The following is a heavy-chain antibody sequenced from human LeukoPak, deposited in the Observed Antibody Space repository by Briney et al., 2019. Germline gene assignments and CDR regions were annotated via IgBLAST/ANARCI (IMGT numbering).Heavy chain of an antibody. J-gene: IGHJ4*02. CDR2: MSSRGSTI. Sequence: PGGSLRLSCAASGFTFSNYEMNWVRQAPGKGLEWVSYMSSRGSTIYYADSVKGRFTISRDNAKNSLYLQMNSLRAEDTAVYYCARDWSHGLDYWGQGTLVTVSS. V-gene: IGHV3-48*03. CDR1: GFTFSNYE. CDR3: ARDWSHGLDY.